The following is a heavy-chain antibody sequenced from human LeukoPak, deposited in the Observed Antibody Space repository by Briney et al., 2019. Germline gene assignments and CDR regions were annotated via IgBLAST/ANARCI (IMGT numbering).Heavy chain of an antibody. Sequence: GGSLRLSCAASGFTFSSYAMSWVRQAPGKGLEWVSAISGSGGSTYYADSVKGRFTISRDNSKNTLYLQMNSLRAEDTAVYYCAKDPLLSGSLYPDYWGQGTLVTVSS. CDR3: AKDPLLSGSLYPDY. J-gene: IGHJ4*02. D-gene: IGHD1-26*01. CDR1: GFTFSSYA. V-gene: IGHV3-23*01. CDR2: ISGSGGST.